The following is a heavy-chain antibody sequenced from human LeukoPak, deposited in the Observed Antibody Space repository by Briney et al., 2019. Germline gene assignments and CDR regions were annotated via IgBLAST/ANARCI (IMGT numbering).Heavy chain of an antibody. CDR3: ARKLPAAILRLDPGLDY. Sequence: GGSLRLSCAASGFTFSSYWMHWVRQAPGKGLVWVSRINSDGSSTSYADSVKGRFTISRDNAKNTLYLQMNSLRAEDTAVYYCARKLPAAILRLDPGLDYWGQGTLVTVSS. V-gene: IGHV3-74*01. J-gene: IGHJ4*02. CDR2: INSDGSST. D-gene: IGHD2-2*01. CDR1: GFTFSSYW.